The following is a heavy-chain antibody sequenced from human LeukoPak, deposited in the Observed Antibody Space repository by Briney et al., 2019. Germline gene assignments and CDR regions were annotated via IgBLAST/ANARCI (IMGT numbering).Heavy chain of an antibody. CDR2: ISYDGSNK. CDR3: ARDWPYSGSYGDLGFDY. Sequence: GGSLRLSCAASGFTFSSYAMPWVRQAPGKGLEWVAVISYDGSNKYYADSVKGRFTISRDNSKNTLYLQMNSLRAEDTAVYYCARDWPYSGSYGDLGFDYWGQGTLVTVSS. CDR1: GFTFSSYA. J-gene: IGHJ4*02. V-gene: IGHV3-30-3*01. D-gene: IGHD1-26*01.